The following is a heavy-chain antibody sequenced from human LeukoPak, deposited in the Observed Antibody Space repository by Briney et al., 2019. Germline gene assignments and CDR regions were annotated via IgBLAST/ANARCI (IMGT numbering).Heavy chain of an antibody. D-gene: IGHD1-14*01. V-gene: IGHV4-30-2*01. CDR2: IYHSGST. CDR1: GGSISSGGYS. J-gene: IGHJ3*02. CDR3: ARGRTSSNAFDI. Sequence: SETLSLTCAVSGGSISSGGYSWSWIRQPPGKGLEWIGYIYHSGSTYYNPSLKSRVTISVDRSKNQFSLELSSVTAADTAVYYCARGRTSSNAFDIWGQGTMVTVSS.